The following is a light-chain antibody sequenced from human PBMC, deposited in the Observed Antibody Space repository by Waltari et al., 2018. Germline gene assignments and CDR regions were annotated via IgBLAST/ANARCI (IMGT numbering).Light chain of an antibody. Sequence: IVITQSPATLDVSPGERAPLPCRDSQSVSSNLAWYQQQPGQAPMLLIYGASTRATGIPARFSGSGSGTEFTLTISSMQSEDFAVYYCQQYNNWPPITFGQGTRLEIK. CDR2: GAS. CDR3: QQYNNWPPIT. CDR1: QSVSSN. J-gene: IGKJ5*01. V-gene: IGKV3-15*01.